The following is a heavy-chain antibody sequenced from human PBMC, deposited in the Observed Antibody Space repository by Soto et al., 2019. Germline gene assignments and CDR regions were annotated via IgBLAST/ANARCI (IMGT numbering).Heavy chain of an antibody. CDR2: MNPNSGNT. Sequence: GQGLEWMGWMNPNSGNTGYAQKFPGRVTMTRNTSISTAYMELSSLRSEDTAVYYCARGYSGYGRAYWGQGTLVTVSS. V-gene: IGHV1-8*01. J-gene: IGHJ4*02. D-gene: IGHD5-12*01. CDR3: ARGYSGYGRAY.